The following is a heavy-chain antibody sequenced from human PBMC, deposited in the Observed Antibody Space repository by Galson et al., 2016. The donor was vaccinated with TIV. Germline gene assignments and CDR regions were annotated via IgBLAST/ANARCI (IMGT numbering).Heavy chain of an antibody. D-gene: IGHD3-3*01. CDR3: ARHHDFWSGPGYFYMDV. J-gene: IGHJ6*03. CDR2: IYPADSQT. V-gene: IGHV5-51*01. CDR1: GYSFATFW. Sequence: QSGAEVKKPGESLKISCKASGYSFATFWVGWVRQMPGQGLEWMGVIYPADSQTSYSPSFQGQFTISADKSISTAYLQWISLKASDTAIDYCARHHDFWSGPGYFYMDVWGKGTTVSVSS.